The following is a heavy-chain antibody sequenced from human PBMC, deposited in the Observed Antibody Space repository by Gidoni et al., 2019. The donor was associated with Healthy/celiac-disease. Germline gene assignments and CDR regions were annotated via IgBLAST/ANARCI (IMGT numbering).Heavy chain of an antibody. CDR3: ARESNYLHYYYYYGMDV. D-gene: IGHD4-4*01. V-gene: IGHV1-18*01. CDR1: GYTFTSYG. J-gene: IGHJ6*02. CDR2: ISAYNGNT. Sequence: QVQLVQSGAEVKKPGASVKVSCKASGYTFTSYGISWVRQAPGQGLEWMGWISAYNGNTNYAQKLQGRVTMTTDTSTSTAYMELRSLRSDDTAVYYCARESNYLHYYYYYGMDVWGQGTTVTVSS.